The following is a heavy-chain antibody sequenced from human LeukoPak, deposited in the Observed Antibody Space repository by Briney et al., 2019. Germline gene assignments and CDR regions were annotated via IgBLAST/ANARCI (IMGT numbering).Heavy chain of an antibody. CDR2: ISWDGGST. CDR1: GFTFDDYA. CDR3: AKGDYYGSGSYYPFDY. Sequence: PGGSLRLSCAASGFTFDDYAMHWVRQAPGKGLEWVSLISWDGGSTYYADSVKGRFTISRDNSKNSLYLQMNSLRAEDTALYYCAKGDYYGSGSYYPFDYWGQGTLVTVSS. J-gene: IGHJ4*02. V-gene: IGHV3-43D*03. D-gene: IGHD3-10*01.